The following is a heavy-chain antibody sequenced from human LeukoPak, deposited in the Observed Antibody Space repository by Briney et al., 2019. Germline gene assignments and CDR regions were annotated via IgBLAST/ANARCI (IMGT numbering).Heavy chain of an antibody. D-gene: IGHD2-15*01. J-gene: IGHJ5*02. V-gene: IGHV1-46*01. CDR2: INPRGGST. Sequence: ASVKVSCKASGYTFTSYYMHWVRHTPGQGLEWMGIINPRGGSTSYAQKFQGRVTMTRDTSTSTVYMELSSLRSEDTAVYYCAMAAVGYCSGGSCFNWFDPWGQGTLVTVSS. CDR1: GYTFTSYY. CDR3: AMAAVGYCSGGSCFNWFDP.